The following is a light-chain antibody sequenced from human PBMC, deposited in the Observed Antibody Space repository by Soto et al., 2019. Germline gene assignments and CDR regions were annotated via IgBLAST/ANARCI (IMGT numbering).Light chain of an antibody. CDR2: GAS. CDR3: QQYNNWPQT. Sequence: EIVLTQSPGTLSLSPGERATLSCRASQSVSSSYLAWYQQKSGQAPRLLIYGASNRATGIPDKFSGSGSGTDFTLTISGLQSEDFAVYYCQQYNNWPQTFGQGTKVDIK. J-gene: IGKJ1*01. V-gene: IGKV3-20*01. CDR1: QSVSSSY.